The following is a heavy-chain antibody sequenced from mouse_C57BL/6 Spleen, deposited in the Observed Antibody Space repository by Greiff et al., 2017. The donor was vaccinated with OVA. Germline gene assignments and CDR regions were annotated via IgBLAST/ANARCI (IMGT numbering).Heavy chain of an antibody. V-gene: IGHV1-52*01. CDR3: ARGDGYLFFDY. CDR1: GYTFTSYW. Sequence: QVQLQQPGAELVRPGSSVKLSCKASGYTFTSYWMHWVKQRPIQGLEWIGNIDPSDSETHYNQKFKDKATLTVDKSSSTAYMQLSSLTSEDSAVYYCARGDGYLFFDYWGQGTTLTVSS. D-gene: IGHD2-3*01. CDR2: IDPSDSET. J-gene: IGHJ2*01.